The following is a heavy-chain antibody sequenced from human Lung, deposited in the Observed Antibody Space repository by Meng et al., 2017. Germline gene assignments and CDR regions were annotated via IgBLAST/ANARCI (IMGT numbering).Heavy chain of an antibody. V-gene: IGHV4-34*01. J-gene: IGHJ4*02. Sequence: QGQLPGVGAGLVKPSATLFLTFVCAGWSFSDYYWSWIRRRPGKGLGWVGEFNHSGSTNYNPSLESRATISVDTSQNNLSLKLSSVTAADSAVYYCARGPTTMAHDFDYWGQGTLVTVSS. CDR3: ARGPTTMAHDFDY. CDR1: GWSFSDYY. CDR2: FNHSGST. D-gene: IGHD4-11*01.